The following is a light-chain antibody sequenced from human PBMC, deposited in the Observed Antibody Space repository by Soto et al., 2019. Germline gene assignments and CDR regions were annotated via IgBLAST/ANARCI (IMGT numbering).Light chain of an antibody. CDR1: QGVRDD. CDR2: SAS. J-gene: IGKJ4*01. Sequence: IQMTQSPSSLSASVGDRVTITCRASQGVRDDVGWYQQKPGKAPKLLIYSASTLQSGVPSRFSGSGSGTDFPLTTRGLHPEDFPTIYCFQETIYLLTSGEGTKLRSN. V-gene: IGKV1-6*01. CDR3: FQETIYLLT.